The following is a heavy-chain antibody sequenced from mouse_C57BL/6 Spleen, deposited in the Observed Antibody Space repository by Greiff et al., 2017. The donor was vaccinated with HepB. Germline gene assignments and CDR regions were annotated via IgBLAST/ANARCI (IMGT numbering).Heavy chain of an antibody. V-gene: IGHV1-64*01. J-gene: IGHJ3*01. CDR2: IHPNSGST. D-gene: IGHD1-1*01. CDR3: ARGADYYGSSYGFAY. CDR1: GYTFTSYW. Sequence: QVQLKQPGAELVKPGASVKLSCKASGYTFTSYWMHWVKQRPGQGLEWIGMIHPNSGSTNYNEKFKSKATLTVDKSSSTAYMQLSSLTSEDSAVYYCARGADYYGSSYGFAYWGQGTLVTVSA.